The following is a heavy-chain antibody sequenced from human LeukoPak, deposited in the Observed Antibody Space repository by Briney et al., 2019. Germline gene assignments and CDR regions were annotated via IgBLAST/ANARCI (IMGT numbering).Heavy chain of an antibody. CDR1: GYTFTSYG. D-gene: IGHD3-22*01. CDR2: IIPIFGTA. V-gene: IGHV1-69*05. J-gene: IGHJ3*02. CDR3: ASPGRGYYDGDAFDI. Sequence: ASVKVSCKASGYTFTSYGISWVRQAPGQGLEWMGGIIPIFGTANYAQKFQGRVTITTDESTSTAYMELSSLRSEDTAVYYCASPGRGYYDGDAFDIWGQGTMVTVSS.